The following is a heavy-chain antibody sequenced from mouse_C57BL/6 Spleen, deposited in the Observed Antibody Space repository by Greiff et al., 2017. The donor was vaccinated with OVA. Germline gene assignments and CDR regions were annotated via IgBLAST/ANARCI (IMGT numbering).Heavy chain of an antibody. CDR1: GYTFTDYE. CDR2: IDPETGGT. Sequence: QVQLQQSGAELVRPGASVTLSCKASGYTFTDYEMHWVKQTPVHGLEWIGAIDPETGGTAYNQKFKGKAILTADKSSSTAYMELRSLTSEDSAVYYCTREGLRRGFAYWGQGTRVTVSA. D-gene: IGHD2-4*01. J-gene: IGHJ3*01. V-gene: IGHV1-15*01. CDR3: TREGLRRGFAY.